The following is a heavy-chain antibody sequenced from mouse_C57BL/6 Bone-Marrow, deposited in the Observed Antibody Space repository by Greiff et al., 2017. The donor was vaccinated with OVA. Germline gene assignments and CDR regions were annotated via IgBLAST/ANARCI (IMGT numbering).Heavy chain of an antibody. CDR1: GFTFSDYY. D-gene: IGHD1-1*01. V-gene: IGHV5-16*01. Sequence: EVMLVESAGGLVQPGSSMKLSCTASGFTFSDYYMAWVRQVPEKGLEWVANINYDGSSTYYLDSLKSRFIISRDNAKNILYLQMSSLKSEDTATYYCARDYYGSFAYWGQGTLVTVSA. CDR2: INYDGSST. J-gene: IGHJ3*01. CDR3: ARDYYGSFAY.